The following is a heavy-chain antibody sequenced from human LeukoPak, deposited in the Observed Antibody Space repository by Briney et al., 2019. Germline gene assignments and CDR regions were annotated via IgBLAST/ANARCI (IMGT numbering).Heavy chain of an antibody. Sequence: GGSLRLSCAASGFTFSSYAMNWVRQAPGKGLEWVSVISDSGGSTYYADSVKGRFTISRDNSKNTLFLQMNSLRAEDTAVYYCAKDRALEIFDYWGQGTLVTVSS. D-gene: IGHD1-1*01. V-gene: IGHV3-23*01. CDR2: ISDSGGST. J-gene: IGHJ4*02. CDR3: AKDRALEIFDY. CDR1: GFTFSSYA.